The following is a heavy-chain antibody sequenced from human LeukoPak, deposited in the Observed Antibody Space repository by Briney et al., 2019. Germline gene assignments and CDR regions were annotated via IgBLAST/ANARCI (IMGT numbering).Heavy chain of an antibody. Sequence: SETLSLTCTVSGGSISSDYWSWIRQPPGKGLEWIGYVYYSGSTNYSPSLKSRVTISIDTSKNQFSLKVNSVTAADTAVYYCAREDYGGNSGTDYWGQGALVTVSS. CDR3: AREDYGGNSGTDY. CDR2: VYYSGST. D-gene: IGHD4-23*01. CDR1: GGSISSDY. V-gene: IGHV4-59*01. J-gene: IGHJ4*02.